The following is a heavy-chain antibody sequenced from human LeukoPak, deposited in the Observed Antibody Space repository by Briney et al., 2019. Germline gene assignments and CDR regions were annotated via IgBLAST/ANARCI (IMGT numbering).Heavy chain of an antibody. CDR1: GFTFSSYS. CDR2: ISSSSSYI. D-gene: IGHD4-17*01. CDR3: ARGHGDYGDNWFDP. Sequence: GGSLRLSCAASGFTFSSYSMNWVRQAPGKGLEWVSSISSSSSYIYYADSVKGRFTISRDNAKNSLYLQMNSLRDEDTAVYYCARGHGDYGDNWFDPWGQGTLVTVSS. J-gene: IGHJ5*02. V-gene: IGHV3-21*01.